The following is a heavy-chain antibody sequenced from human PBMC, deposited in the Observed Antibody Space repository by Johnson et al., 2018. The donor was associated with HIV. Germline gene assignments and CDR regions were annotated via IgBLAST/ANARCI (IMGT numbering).Heavy chain of an antibody. Sequence: QMQLVESGGGVVRPGGSLRLSCAASGFTFSDYAMHWVRQAPGKGLEWVAVIWYDGSNNYYADYVKGRFTISKDNSKNTVYLEMNSLRTEDPAVYYCAKDWFWGELKGASNTWGQGTMVTVSS. V-gene: IGHV3-30*02. D-gene: IGHD3-16*01. CDR1: GFTFSDYA. CDR3: AKDWFWGELKGASNT. J-gene: IGHJ3*02. CDR2: IWYDGSNN.